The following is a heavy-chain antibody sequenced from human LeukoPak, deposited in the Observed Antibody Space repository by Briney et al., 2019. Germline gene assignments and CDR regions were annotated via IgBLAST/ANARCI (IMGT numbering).Heavy chain of an antibody. J-gene: IGHJ6*02. D-gene: IGHD6-19*01. V-gene: IGHV3-30*18. CDR1: GFTFSSYG. CDR3: AKVRIAVAIYYYYYGMDV. Sequence: GGSLRLSCAASGFTFSSYGMHWVRQAPGKGLEWVAVISYDGSNKYYADSVKGRFTISRDNSKNTLYLQMNSLRAEDTAVYYCAKVRIAVAIYYYYYGMDVWGQGTTVTVSS. CDR2: ISYDGSNK.